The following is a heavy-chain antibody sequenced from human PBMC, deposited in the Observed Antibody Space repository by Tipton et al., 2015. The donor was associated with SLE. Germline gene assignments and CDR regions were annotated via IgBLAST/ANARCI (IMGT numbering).Heavy chain of an antibody. CDR1: GGSFSDYY. D-gene: IGHD2-8*01. CDR3: ARHDTNYGRNWFDP. Sequence: TLSLTCAVYGGSFSDYYWTWIRQPPGKGLQWIGEIHHSGSTNDNPSLKSRVTISVDTSKNHFSLKLSSVTAADTAVYYCARHDTNYGRNWFDPWGQGTLVTVSS. V-gene: IGHV4-34*01. J-gene: IGHJ5*02. CDR2: IHHSGST.